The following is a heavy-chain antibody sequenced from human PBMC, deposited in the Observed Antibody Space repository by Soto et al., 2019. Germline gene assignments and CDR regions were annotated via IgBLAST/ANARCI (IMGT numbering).Heavy chain of an antibody. CDR1: GGAISGYY. V-gene: IGHV4-59*08. CDR3: ARQGDRNWFDP. CDR2: IYYSGST. Sequence: SETLSLTCTVSGGAISGYYWSWIRQPPGKRLEWIGHIYYSGSTNYNPSLKSRVTILVDTSKNQFSLKLSYVTAADTAVYYCARQGDRNWFDPWGQGTLVTVSS. D-gene: IGHD1-26*01. J-gene: IGHJ5*02.